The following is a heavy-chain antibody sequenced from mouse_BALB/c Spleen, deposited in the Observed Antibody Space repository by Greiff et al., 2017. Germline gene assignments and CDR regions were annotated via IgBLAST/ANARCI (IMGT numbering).Heavy chain of an antibody. CDR2: IYPGDGDT. V-gene: IGHV1-80*01. J-gene: IGHJ3*01. CDR1: GYAFSSYW. CDR3: ARVGELVAWFAY. Sequence: QVQLKESGAELVRPGSSVKISCKASGYAFSSYWMNWVKQRPGQGLEWIGQIYPGDGDTNYNGKFKGKATLTADKSSSTAYMQLSSLTSEDSAVYFCARVGELVAWFAYWGQGTLVTVSA. D-gene: IGHD1-1*02.